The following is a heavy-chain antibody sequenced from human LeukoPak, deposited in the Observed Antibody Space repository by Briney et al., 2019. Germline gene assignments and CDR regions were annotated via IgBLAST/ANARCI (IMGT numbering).Heavy chain of an antibody. CDR2: IRYDGSNK. V-gene: IGHV3-30*02. Sequence: PGGSLRLSCAASGFTFSSYGMHWVRQAPGKGLEWVAFIRYDGSNKYYADSVKGRFTISRDNSKNTLYLQMNSLRAEDTAVYYCAKEPLPCYSSSYFDYWGQGTLVTVSS. CDR3: AKEPLPCYSSSYFDY. D-gene: IGHD6-13*01. CDR1: GFTFSSYG. J-gene: IGHJ4*02.